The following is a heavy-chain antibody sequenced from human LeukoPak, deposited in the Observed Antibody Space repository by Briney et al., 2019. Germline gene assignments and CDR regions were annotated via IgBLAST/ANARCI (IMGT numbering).Heavy chain of an antibody. CDR3: AVLHPFDY. Sequence: SGTLSLTCTVSGGSVSSHGYYWSWIRQHPEKGLEWIGYIHYSGGTYYNPSLKSRISISLDTSKNQFSLKLNSVTAADTAVYYCAVLHPFDYWGQGALVTVSS. CDR2: IHYSGGT. J-gene: IGHJ4*02. CDR1: GGSVSSHGYY. V-gene: IGHV4-31*03.